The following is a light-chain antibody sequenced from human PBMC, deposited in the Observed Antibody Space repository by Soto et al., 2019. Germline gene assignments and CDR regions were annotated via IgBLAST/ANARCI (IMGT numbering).Light chain of an antibody. V-gene: IGKV1-9*01. J-gene: IGKJ4*01. CDR3: QQLNSYPLT. CDR1: QDISDY. Sequence: IQLTQSPSLLSASVGDRVTITCRASQDISDYLAWYQQRPGKAPKLLIYAASTLQSGVPSRFSGSASGTEFTLTISRLQTEDFATYSCQQLNSYPLTFGGGTKVDIK. CDR2: AAS.